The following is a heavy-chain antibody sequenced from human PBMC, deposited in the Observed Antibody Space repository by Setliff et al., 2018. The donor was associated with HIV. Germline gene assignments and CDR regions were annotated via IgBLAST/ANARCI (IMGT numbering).Heavy chain of an antibody. Sequence: VASVKVSCKTSGYTFTGYFMHWVRQAPRQGLEWMGWINPDSGDTDYAQKFQGRLTMTRDTSINTAYMELSRLRSDDTAVYYCATLDQDFHSSAFDTFDIWGQGTMVTVSS. CDR1: GYTFTGYF. CDR3: ATLDQDFHSSAFDTFDI. V-gene: IGHV1-2*02. CDR2: INPDSGDT. D-gene: IGHD3-22*01. J-gene: IGHJ3*02.